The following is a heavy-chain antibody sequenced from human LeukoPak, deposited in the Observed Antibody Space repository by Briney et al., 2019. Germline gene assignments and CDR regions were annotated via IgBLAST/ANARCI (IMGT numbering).Heavy chain of an antibody. V-gene: IGHV3-23*01. J-gene: IGHJ4*02. Sequence: GGSLRPSCAASGFTFSSYSMNWVRQAPGKGLEWASAISGSGGSTYYADSVKGRFTISRDNSKNTLYLQMNSLRAEDTAVYYCAKVEDIVLMVYAIPLSFDYWGQGTLVTVSS. CDR2: ISGSGGST. CDR1: GFTFSSYS. CDR3: AKVEDIVLMVYAIPLSFDY. D-gene: IGHD2-8*01.